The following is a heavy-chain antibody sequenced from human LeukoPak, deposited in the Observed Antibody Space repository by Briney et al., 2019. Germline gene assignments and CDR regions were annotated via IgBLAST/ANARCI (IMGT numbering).Heavy chain of an antibody. V-gene: IGHV4-34*01. Sequence: SETLSLTCAVYGGSSSGYYWSWIRQPPGKGLEWIGEINQSGSTNQNPSLKSRVTISIDTSKNQFSLKLSSVTAADTAVYYCARGRVGAPDVFDIWGQGTMVTVSS. CDR2: INQSGST. CDR3: ARGRVGAPDVFDI. J-gene: IGHJ3*02. CDR1: GGSSSGYY. D-gene: IGHD1-26*01.